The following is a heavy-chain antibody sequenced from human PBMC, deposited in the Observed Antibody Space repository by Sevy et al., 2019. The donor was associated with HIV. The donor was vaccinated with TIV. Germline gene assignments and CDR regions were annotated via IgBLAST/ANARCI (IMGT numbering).Heavy chain of an antibody. CDR1: GGSIGSGAYA. Sequence: SETLSLTCAVSGGSIGSGAYAWSWIRQPPGKGLEWIGYFYQAGSTYYKPSLKRRVSMSVDRSKNQFSLNLSSVTAADTAIYYCVPAQRPYYFVYWGQGTLVTVSS. J-gene: IGHJ4*02. CDR3: VPAQRPYYFVY. V-gene: IGHV4-30-2*01. D-gene: IGHD6-25*01. CDR2: FYQAGST.